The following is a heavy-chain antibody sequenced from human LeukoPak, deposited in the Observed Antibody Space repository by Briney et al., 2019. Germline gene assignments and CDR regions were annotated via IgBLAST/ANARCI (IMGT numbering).Heavy chain of an antibody. D-gene: IGHD5-18*01. CDR2: ISYDGSTK. CDR1: GFTFNTYA. V-gene: IGHV3-30-3*01. CDR3: VRIDTAMANYFDC. J-gene: IGHJ4*02. Sequence: GGSLRLSCAASGFTFNTYAMHYVRQAPGKGLEWVAVISYDGSTKFYADSVRGRFTISRDNSKNSLYLQMNSLRAEDTAVYYCVRIDTAMANYFDCWGQGTLVTVSS.